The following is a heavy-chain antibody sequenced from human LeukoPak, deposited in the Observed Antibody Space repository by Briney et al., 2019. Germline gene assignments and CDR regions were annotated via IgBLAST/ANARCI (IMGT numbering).Heavy chain of an antibody. CDR2: INPSGGST. CDR1: GYTFTSYY. J-gene: IGHJ6*02. Sequence: ASVKVSCKASGYTFTSYYMRWVRQAPGQGLEWMGIINPSGGSTSYAQKFQGRVTMTRDTSTSTVYMELSSLRSEDTAVYYCAMSNYTNRKNFYYYYGMDVWGQGTTVTVSS. CDR3: AMSNYTNRKNFYYYYGMDV. D-gene: IGHD4-11*01. V-gene: IGHV1-46*01.